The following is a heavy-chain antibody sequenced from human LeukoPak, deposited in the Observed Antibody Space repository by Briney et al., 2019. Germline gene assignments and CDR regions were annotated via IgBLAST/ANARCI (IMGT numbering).Heavy chain of an antibody. Sequence: GGSLRLSCAASGLTFSAYAMAWVRQAPGKGLEWVSTISGSGGTTYSADSVKGRFTISRDNSKNILYLQVNSLRAGDTAVYYCAKDYYYDSSGYYYGDAFDIWGQGTTVTLSS. J-gene: IGHJ3*02. CDR2: ISGSGGTT. CDR3: AKDYYYDSSGYYYGDAFDI. V-gene: IGHV3-23*01. D-gene: IGHD3-22*01. CDR1: GLTFSAYA.